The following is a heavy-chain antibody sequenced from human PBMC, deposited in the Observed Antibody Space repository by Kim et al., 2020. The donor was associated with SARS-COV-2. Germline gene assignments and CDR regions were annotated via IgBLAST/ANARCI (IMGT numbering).Heavy chain of an antibody. CDR3: ARGGYAIWTGILAGWFAA. D-gene: IGHD3-9*01. J-gene: IGHJ5*02. V-gene: IGHV4-30-2*01. CDR1: GGSISSGGYS. CDR2: IYHSGRT. Sequence: SETLSLTCAVSGGSISSGGYSWSWIRQPPGKGLEWIGYIYHSGRTYYNPSLKSRVTISVDRSKNQFSLKLSSVTAADTAVYYCARGGYAIWTGILAGWFAAWCQGTLVAVSP.